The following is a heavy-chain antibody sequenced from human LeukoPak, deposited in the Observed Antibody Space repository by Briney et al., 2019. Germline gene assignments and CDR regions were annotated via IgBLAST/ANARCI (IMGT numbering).Heavy chain of an antibody. CDR3: ASLFCSSTSCSYNWFDP. D-gene: IGHD2-2*01. J-gene: IGHJ5*02. CDR1: GYTFTSYD. CDR2: MNPNSGNT. Sequence: ASVKVSCKASGYTFTSYDINWVRQATGQGLEWMGWMNPNSGNTGYAQKFQGRVTMTRNTSISPAYMELSSLRSEDTAVYYCASLFCSSTSCSYNWFDPWGQGTLVTVSS. V-gene: IGHV1-8*01.